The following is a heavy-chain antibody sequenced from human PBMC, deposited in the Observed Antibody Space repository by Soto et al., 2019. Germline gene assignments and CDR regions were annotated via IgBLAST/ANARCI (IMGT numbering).Heavy chain of an antibody. V-gene: IGHV3-23*01. Sequence: GGSLRLSCAASGFPFSIYAMSWVRQSPGKGLEGVSAISGSGGSTYYADSVKGRFTISRDNSKNTLYLQMNSLRAEETAVYYCEKAPPTNFGVVINGQYYFDYWGQGNXVTV. CDR2: ISGSGGST. J-gene: IGHJ4*02. D-gene: IGHD3-3*01. CDR3: EKAPPTNFGVVINGQYYFDY. CDR1: GFPFSIYA.